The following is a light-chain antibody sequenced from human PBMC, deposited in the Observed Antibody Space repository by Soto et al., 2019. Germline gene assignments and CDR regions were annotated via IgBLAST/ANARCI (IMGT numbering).Light chain of an antibody. CDR3: AAWDDSLNGPV. CDR2: SNN. V-gene: IGLV1-44*01. J-gene: IGLJ3*02. CDR1: SSNIGSNT. Sequence: QSVLTQPPSASGTPGQRVTISCSGSSSNIGSNTVNWYQQLPGTAPNLLIYSNNQRPSGVPDRFSGSNSGTSASLAISGRQSEDEADYYCAAWDDSLNGPVFGGGTKLTVL.